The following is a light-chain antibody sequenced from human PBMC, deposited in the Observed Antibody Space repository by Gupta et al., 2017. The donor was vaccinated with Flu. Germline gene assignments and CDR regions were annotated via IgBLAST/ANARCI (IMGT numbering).Light chain of an antibody. CDR2: KAS. Sequence: DIQMTQSPSTLSASVGDRVTITCRASQSISSWLAWYQQKPGKAPKLLIYKASFLESGVPSRFSGSGSGTEFTLTISSLQPDDFATYYCQQYSSYSLTFGGGTKVEIK. V-gene: IGKV1-5*03. J-gene: IGKJ4*01. CDR3: QQYSSYSLT. CDR1: QSISSW.